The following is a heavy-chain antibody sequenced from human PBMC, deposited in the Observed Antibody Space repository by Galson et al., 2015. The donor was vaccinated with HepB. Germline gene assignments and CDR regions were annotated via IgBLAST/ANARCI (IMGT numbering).Heavy chain of an antibody. CDR1: GFTFSSYG. CDR3: AKVRSIAAAGPFDY. Sequence: SLRLSCAASGFTFSSYGMHWVRQAPGKGLEWVAVIWYDGSNKYYADSVKGRFTISRDNSKNTLYLQMNSLRAEDTAVYYYAKVRSIAAAGPFDYWGQGTLVTVSS. CDR2: IWYDGSNK. D-gene: IGHD6-13*01. J-gene: IGHJ4*02. V-gene: IGHV3-33*06.